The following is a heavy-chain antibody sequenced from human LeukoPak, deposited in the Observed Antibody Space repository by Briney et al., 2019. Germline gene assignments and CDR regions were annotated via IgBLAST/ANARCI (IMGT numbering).Heavy chain of an antibody. CDR1: GFTLDDYA. Sequence: GRSLRLSCAVSGFTLDDYAMHCVPEAPGKGLGCGSGICWNSGSIGYADSVKGRFTISRDNAKNSLYLQMNSLRAEDTALYYCATLTVAARTANFDYWGQGTLVTVSS. J-gene: IGHJ4*02. CDR2: ICWNSGSI. D-gene: IGHD6-6*01. V-gene: IGHV3-9*01. CDR3: ATLTVAARTANFDY.